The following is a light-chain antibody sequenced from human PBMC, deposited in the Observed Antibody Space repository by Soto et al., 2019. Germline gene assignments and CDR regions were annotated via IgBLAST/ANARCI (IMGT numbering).Light chain of an antibody. CDR1: RDISNY. Sequence: DIQLSQSPSSLSASSGDRVTITCQASRDISNYLNWYQQKPGKAPKLLIYDASNLETGVPSRFRGSGSATHFTFTISSLQPEDVATYYCQQSHNLPYTFGPGTKLEIK. CDR3: QQSHNLPYT. V-gene: IGKV1-33*01. J-gene: IGKJ2*01. CDR2: DAS.